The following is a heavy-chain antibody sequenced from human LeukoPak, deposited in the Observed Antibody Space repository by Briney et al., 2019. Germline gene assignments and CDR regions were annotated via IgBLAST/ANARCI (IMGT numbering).Heavy chain of an antibody. D-gene: IGHD6-13*01. CDR1: GFTFDDYA. Sequence: GGSLRLPCAASGFTFDDYAMHWVRQAPGKGLEWVSGISWNSGSIGYADSVKGRFTISRDNAKNSLYLQMNSLRAEDTAVYYCARVAAAGPFDYWGQGTLVTVSS. J-gene: IGHJ4*02. V-gene: IGHV3-9*01. CDR3: ARVAAAGPFDY. CDR2: ISWNSGSI.